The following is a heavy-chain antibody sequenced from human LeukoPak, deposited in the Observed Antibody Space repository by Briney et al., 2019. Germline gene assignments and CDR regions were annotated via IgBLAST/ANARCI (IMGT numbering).Heavy chain of an antibody. CDR1: GYTFTSYG. CDR2: ISAYNGNT. CDR3: ARDLDCDILTGYMDY. D-gene: IGHD3-9*01. V-gene: IGHV1-18*01. Sequence: ASVKVSCKASGYTFTSYGISWVRQAPGQGLEWMGWISAYNGNTNYAQKLQGRVTMTTDTSTSTAYMELSSLRSEDTAVYYCARDLDCDILTGYMDYWGQGTLVTVSS. J-gene: IGHJ4*02.